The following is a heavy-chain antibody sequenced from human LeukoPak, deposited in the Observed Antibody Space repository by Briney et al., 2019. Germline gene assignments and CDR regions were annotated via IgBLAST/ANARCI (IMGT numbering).Heavy chain of an antibody. V-gene: IGHV3-23*01. J-gene: IGHJ3*02. Sequence: GVLRLSCAASGFTFSSYAMSWVRQAPGKGLEWVSGFSVSDKTTYYADSVKGRFTISRDNSKNTLYLQINSLRAEDTAVYYCARMLLTSGYDYSIGDAFDIWGQGTMVTVSS. CDR2: FSVSDKTT. CDR3: ARMLLTSGYDYSIGDAFDI. CDR1: GFTFSSYA. D-gene: IGHD5-12*01.